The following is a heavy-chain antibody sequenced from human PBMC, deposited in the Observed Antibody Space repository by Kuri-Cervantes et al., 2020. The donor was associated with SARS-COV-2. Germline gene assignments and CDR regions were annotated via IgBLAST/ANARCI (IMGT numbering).Heavy chain of an antibody. J-gene: IGHJ4*02. D-gene: IGHD4-17*01. CDR2: ISSSGSTI. CDR3: ARAPTVTLDY. V-gene: IGHV3-11*04. Sequence: GESLKISCAASGFTFSDYYMSWIRQAPGKGLEWVSYISSSGSTIYYADSVKGRFTISRDNAKNSLYLQTNSLRAEDTAVYYCARAPTVTLDYWGQGTLVTVSS. CDR1: GFTFSDYY.